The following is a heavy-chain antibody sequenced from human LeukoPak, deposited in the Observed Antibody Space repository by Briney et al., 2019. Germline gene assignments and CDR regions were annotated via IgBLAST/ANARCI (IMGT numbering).Heavy chain of an antibody. V-gene: IGHV3-66*01. D-gene: IGHD3-16*01. Sequence: GGSLRLSCAASGFSVGNSYMTWVRQAPGKGLEWVSVIYSGGSTDYADSVKDRFTISRDNPKNTLYLQMNSLRAEDTAVYYCARVIWSAGKYYFDYWGQGTLVTVSP. CDR2: IYSGGST. CDR1: GFSVGNSY. J-gene: IGHJ4*02. CDR3: ARVIWSAGKYYFDY.